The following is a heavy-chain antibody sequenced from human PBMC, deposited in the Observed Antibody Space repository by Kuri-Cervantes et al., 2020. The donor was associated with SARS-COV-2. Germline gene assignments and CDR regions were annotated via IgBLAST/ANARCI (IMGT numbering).Heavy chain of an antibody. J-gene: IGHJ3*02. CDR3: ARDPPTYYYDSSGYVSAFDI. CDR2: ISAYNGNT. CDR1: GYTFTSYG. Sequence: ASVKVSCKASGYTFTSYGISWVRQAPGQGLEWMGWISAYNGNTNYAQKLQGRVTMTTDTSTSTACMELKSLRSDDTAVYYCARDPPTYYYDSSGYVSAFDIWGQGTMVTVSS. D-gene: IGHD3-22*01. V-gene: IGHV1-18*04.